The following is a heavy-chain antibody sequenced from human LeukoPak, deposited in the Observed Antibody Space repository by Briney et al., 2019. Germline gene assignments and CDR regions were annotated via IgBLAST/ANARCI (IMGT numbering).Heavy chain of an antibody. V-gene: IGHV4-39*07. CDR3: ARARNYVYYYYGMDV. J-gene: IGHJ6*02. Sequence: SETLSLTCTVSGGSVSSSEYYWSWIRQPPGKGLEWIGEINHSGSTNYNPSLKSRVTISVDTSKNQFSLKLSSVTAADTAVYYCARARNYVYYYYGMDVWGQGTTVTVSS. D-gene: IGHD1-7*01. CDR2: INHSGST. CDR1: GGSVSSSEYY.